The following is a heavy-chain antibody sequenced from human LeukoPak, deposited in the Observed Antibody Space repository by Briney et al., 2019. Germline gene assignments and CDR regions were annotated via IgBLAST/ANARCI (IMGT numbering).Heavy chain of an antibody. CDR3: ARGSDTAAGLY. Sequence: PSETLSLTCAVYGGSFSGYYWSWIRQPPGKGLEWIGEINHSGSTNYNPSLKSRVSISVDSSKNQFSLEVSSVTAADTAVYSCARGSDTAAGLYWGQGTLVTVSS. D-gene: IGHD6-13*01. CDR2: INHSGST. J-gene: IGHJ4*02. V-gene: IGHV4-34*01. CDR1: GGSFSGYY.